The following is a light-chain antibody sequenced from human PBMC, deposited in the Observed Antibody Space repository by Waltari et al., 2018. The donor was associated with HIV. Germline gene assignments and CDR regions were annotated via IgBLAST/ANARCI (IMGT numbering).Light chain of an antibody. CDR3: CSYAGTSTYV. CDR2: AVT. J-gene: IGLJ1*01. V-gene: IGLV2-23*02. Sequence: QSALTQPASVSGSPGQSLTIPCTGTSSDVASYNLVSWYQHHPGKAPKVMIYAVTKRPSGVSDRFSGSKSGNTASLTISGLQAEDEADYYCCSYAGTSTYVFGTGTKVTVL. CDR1: SSDVASYNL.